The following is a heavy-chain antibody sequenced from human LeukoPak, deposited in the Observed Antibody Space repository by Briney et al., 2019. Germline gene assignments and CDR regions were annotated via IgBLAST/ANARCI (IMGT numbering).Heavy chain of an antibody. D-gene: IGHD1-14*01. Sequence: SETLSLTCTVSGGSISSYYWSWLRQPPGKGLEWIGYIYYSGSTNYNPSLKSRVTISVDTSKNQFSLKLSSVTAADTAVYYCARRQTDHYFDYWGQGTLVTVSS. V-gene: IGHV4-59*01. CDR2: IYYSGST. CDR1: GGSISSYY. J-gene: IGHJ4*02. CDR3: ARRQTDHYFDY.